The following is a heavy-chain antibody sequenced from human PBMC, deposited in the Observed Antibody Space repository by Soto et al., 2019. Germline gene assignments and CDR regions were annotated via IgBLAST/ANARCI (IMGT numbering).Heavy chain of an antibody. Sequence: PSETLSLTCAVSGGSISSSNWWSWARQPPGKGLEWIGEIYHSGSTNYNPSLKSRVTISVDKSKNQFSLKLSSVTAADTAVYYCARGSSGYYRYYFDYWGQGTLVTVSS. V-gene: IGHV4-4*02. J-gene: IGHJ4*02. CDR3: ARGSSGYYRYYFDY. CDR1: GGSISSSNW. CDR2: IYHSGST. D-gene: IGHD3-22*01.